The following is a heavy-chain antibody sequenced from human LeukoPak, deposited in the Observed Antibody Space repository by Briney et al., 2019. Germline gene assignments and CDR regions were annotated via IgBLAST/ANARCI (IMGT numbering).Heavy chain of an antibody. J-gene: IGHJ3*01. CDR1: GGSISSYY. D-gene: IGHD3-3*01. CDR3: ARGRSGVDPSDL. Sequence: PSETLSLTCTVSGGSISSYYWSWIRQPPGKGLEWIGYIYNSEITDYNPSLKSRLTMSVDTSKNQFSLQMTSMTAADTAVYYCARGRSGVDPSDLWGQGTMVTVSS. V-gene: IGHV4-4*09. CDR2: IYNSEIT.